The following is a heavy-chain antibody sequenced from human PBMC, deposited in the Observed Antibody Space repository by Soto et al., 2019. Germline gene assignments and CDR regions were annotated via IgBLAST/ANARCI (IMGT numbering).Heavy chain of an antibody. CDR1: GFSLTTSGAG. V-gene: IGHV2-5*01. Sequence: QITLKESGPTLVKPTQTLTLTCSFSGFSLTTSGAGVGWIRQPPGKALEWLAVIYWNDDKRYSPSLKTRLTITKDTSKNQVVLTMTNMDPVDTATYYCARPLPLMIGTDAFDIWGQGTMVTVSS. CDR3: ARPLPLMIGTDAFDI. J-gene: IGHJ3*02. D-gene: IGHD3-22*01. CDR2: IYWNDDK.